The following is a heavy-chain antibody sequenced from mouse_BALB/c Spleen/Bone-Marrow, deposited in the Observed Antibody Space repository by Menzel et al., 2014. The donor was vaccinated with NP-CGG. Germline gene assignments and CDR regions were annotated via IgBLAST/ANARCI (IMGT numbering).Heavy chain of an antibody. CDR2: ISTGSSTI. CDR1: GFTFSSFG. V-gene: IGHV5-17*02. CDR3: GIRAY. Sequence: VQLQQSGGGLVLPGGSRKLSCAASGFTFSSFGMHWVRQAPEKGLEWVAYISTGSSTIYYADTVKGRFTISRDNPKNTLFLPMASLRYEDTAMYYCGIRAYWGQGTLVTVSA. D-gene: IGHD3-2*02. J-gene: IGHJ3*01.